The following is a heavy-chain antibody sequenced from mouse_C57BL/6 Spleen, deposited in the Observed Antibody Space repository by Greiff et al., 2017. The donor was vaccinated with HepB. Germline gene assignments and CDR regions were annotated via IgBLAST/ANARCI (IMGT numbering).Heavy chain of an antibody. CDR3: ARDIESYYGSSYDH. J-gene: IGHJ2*01. CDR2: ISDGGSYT. V-gene: IGHV5-4*01. CDR1: GFTFSSYA. D-gene: IGHD1-1*01. Sequence: EVKLMESGGGLVKPGGSLKLSCAASGFTFSSYAMSWVRQTPEKRLEWVATISDGGSYTYYPDNVKGRFTISRDNAKNNLYLQMSHLKSEDTAMYYCARDIESYYGSSYDHWGQGTTLTVSS.